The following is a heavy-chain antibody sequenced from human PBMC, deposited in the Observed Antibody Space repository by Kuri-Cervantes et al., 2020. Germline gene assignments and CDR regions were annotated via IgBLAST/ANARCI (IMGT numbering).Heavy chain of an antibody. D-gene: IGHD2-2*01. CDR2: IGTAGDT. CDR3: AKGGSTSGYAPLDY. V-gene: IGHV3-13*01. Sequence: GSLRLSCAASGFTFSSYDMHWARQATGKGLEWVSAIGTAGDTYYPGSVKGRFTISRDNSKNTLYLQMNSLRAEDTAVYYCAKGGSTSGYAPLDYWGQGTRGTESS. J-gene: IGHJ4*02. CDR1: GFTFSSYD.